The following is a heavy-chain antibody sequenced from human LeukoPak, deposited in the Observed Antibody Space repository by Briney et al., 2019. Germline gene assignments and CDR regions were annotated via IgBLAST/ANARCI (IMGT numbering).Heavy chain of an antibody. CDR1: GGAISSYY. Sequence: PSETLSLTCTVSGGAISSYYWSWIRQPPGKGLEWIGYIYYSGSTNYNPSLKSRVTISVDTSKNQFSLKLSSVTAADPAVSYCARNRDYGENFDYWGQGTLVTVSS. CDR2: IYYSGST. J-gene: IGHJ4*02. V-gene: IGHV4-59*01. CDR3: ARNRDYGENFDY. D-gene: IGHD4-17*01.